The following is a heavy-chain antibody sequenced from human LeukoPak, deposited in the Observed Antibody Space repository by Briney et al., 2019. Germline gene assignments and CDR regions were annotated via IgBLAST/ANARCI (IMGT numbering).Heavy chain of an antibody. CDR3: ARLYGDYHFDY. Sequence: GESLKLSCKGSGYRFTGYWIGWVRQLPGKGLEWIGNIYPGDSDTRYSPSFQGQVTISADRSITTAYLQWSSLKASDAAIYYCARLYGDYHFDYWGQGTLVTVSS. CDR2: IYPGDSDT. V-gene: IGHV5-51*01. D-gene: IGHD4-17*01. J-gene: IGHJ4*02. CDR1: GYRFTGYW.